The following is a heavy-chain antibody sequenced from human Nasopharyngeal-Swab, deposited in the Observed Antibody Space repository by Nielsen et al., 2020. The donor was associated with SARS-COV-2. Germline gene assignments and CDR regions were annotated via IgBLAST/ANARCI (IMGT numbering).Heavy chain of an antibody. J-gene: IGHJ4*02. Sequence: EGSLRLSCAASGFTFSSYAMSWVRQAPGKGLEWVANIKQDGSEKYYVDSVKGRFTISRDNAKNSLYLQMNSLRAEDTAVYYCARKNYFDYWGQGTLVTVSS. CDR2: IKQDGSEK. CDR3: ARKNYFDY. CDR1: GFTFSSYA. V-gene: IGHV3-7*01.